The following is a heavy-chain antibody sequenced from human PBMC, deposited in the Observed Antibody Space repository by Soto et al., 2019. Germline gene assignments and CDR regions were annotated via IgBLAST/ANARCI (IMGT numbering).Heavy chain of an antibody. J-gene: IGHJ6*02. CDR3: AKDSTIFGVVISHGMDV. Sequence: WWSRRLSCASSGFTFSSYAMSCFRQAPGKWLQWVSAISGSGGSTYYAYSVKGRFTISRDNSKNTLYLQMNILRADDTAVYYCAKDSTIFGVVISHGMDVWGPGTTVTVS. D-gene: IGHD3-3*01. CDR1: GFTFSSYA. V-gene: IGHV3-23*01. CDR2: ISGSGGST.